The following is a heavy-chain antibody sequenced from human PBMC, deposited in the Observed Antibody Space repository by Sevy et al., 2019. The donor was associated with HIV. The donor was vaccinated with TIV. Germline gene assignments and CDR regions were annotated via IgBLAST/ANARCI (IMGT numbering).Heavy chain of an antibody. D-gene: IGHD6-13*01. CDR2: ISNDGSDK. CDR1: GFTFSRYG. Sequence: GGSLRLSCAAAGFTFSRYGMHWARQAPGKGLEWVAVISNDGSDKEYAESVKGRFTVSRDNSKETVYLQMNSLRPDDTAGYYCANSRGRYEGSSWLYYYYIMDVWGQGTTVTVSS. J-gene: IGHJ6*02. CDR3: ANSRGRYEGSSWLYYYYIMDV. V-gene: IGHV3-30*18.